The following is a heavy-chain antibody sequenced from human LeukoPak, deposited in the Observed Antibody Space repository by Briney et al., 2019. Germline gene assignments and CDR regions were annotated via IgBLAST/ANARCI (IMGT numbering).Heavy chain of an antibody. CDR2: VSASSGSI. CDR3: ARDGVGASNFDY. D-gene: IGHD1-26*01. V-gene: IGHV3-48*01. CDR1: GFTFNTYS. Sequence: GGSLRLSCAASGFTFNTYSMNWVRQAPGKGLEWVSYVSASSGSIYYADSVKGRLTISRDNAKNSLYLQMNSLRAEDTALYYCARDGVGASNFDYWGQGTLVTVSS. J-gene: IGHJ4*02.